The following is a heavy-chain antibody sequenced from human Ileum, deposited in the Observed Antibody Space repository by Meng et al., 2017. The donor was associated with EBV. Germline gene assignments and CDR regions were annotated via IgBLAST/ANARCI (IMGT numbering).Heavy chain of an antibody. V-gene: IGHV1-3*04. CDR3: ASRPGFNIGPFDF. J-gene: IGHJ4*02. D-gene: IGHD3/OR15-3a*01. Sequence: HVLLVQSGTEVYKPGASVELSCKSSGYTFTRYPIHCVRQAPGQMPEWMGWINTDNGETEFSQKFQGRVTITRDTSATTAYMELISLRSEDTAVYYCASRPGFNIGPFDFWGQGTLVTVSS. CDR1: GYTFTRYP. CDR2: INTDNGET.